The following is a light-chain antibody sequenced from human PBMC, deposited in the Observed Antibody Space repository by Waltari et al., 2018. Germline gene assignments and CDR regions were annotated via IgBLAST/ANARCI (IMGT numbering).Light chain of an antibody. CDR2: VNSDGSH. V-gene: IGLV4-69*02. CDR1: SGHSNNA. Sequence: QLVLTQSPSASASLGASVNLTCTLSSGHSNNAIAWHQQQPEKGPRYLMRVNSDGSHNKGDGIPDLFSGSSSGAERYLTISSLQSEDEADYYCQTWGTGIGVFGGGTKLTVL. CDR3: QTWGTGIGV. J-gene: IGLJ3*02.